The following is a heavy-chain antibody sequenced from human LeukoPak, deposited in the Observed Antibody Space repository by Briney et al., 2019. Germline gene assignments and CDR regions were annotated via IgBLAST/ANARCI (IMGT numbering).Heavy chain of an antibody. D-gene: IGHD2-2*01. CDR1: GYTFTGYY. V-gene: IGHV1-2*02. Sequence: ASVKVSCKASGYTFTGYYMHWVRQAPGQGLEGMGLINPNNGGTNYAQKFQGRVTMTRDTSISTAYMELSRLRSDDTAVYYCARVRYCSSTSCYDYYYGMDVWGQGTTVTVSS. CDR2: INPNNGGT. CDR3: ARVRYCSSTSCYDYYYGMDV. J-gene: IGHJ6*02.